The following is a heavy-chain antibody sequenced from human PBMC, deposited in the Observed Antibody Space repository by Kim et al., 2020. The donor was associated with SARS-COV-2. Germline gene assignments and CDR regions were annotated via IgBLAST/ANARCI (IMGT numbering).Heavy chain of an antibody. CDR1: GGSFSGYY. J-gene: IGHJ4*02. D-gene: IGHD6-19*01. Sequence: SETLSLTCAVYGGSFSGYYWSWIRQPPGKGLEWIGEINHSGSTNYNPSLKSRVTISVDTSKNQFSLKLSSVTAADTAVYYCASRGGGYRRSGWYWGYWGQGTLVTVSS. CDR3: ASRGGGYRRSGWYWGY. CDR2: INHSGST. V-gene: IGHV4-34*01.